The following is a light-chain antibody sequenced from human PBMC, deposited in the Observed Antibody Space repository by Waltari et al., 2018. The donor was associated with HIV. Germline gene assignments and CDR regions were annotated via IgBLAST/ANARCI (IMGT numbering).Light chain of an antibody. J-gene: IGLJ2*01. CDR2: TKN. CDR3: QSYDSSLSDSVV. CDR1: SSKIEAGYD. Sequence: QSVLTQPPSVSGDPGQRVKISCTGSSSKIEAGYDVHWYQQLQGTAPKLLIYTKNKRPSGVPERFSVSKSSTSASLAITGLQADDEAHYYCQSYDSSLSDSVVFGGGTTLTVL. V-gene: IGLV1-40*01.